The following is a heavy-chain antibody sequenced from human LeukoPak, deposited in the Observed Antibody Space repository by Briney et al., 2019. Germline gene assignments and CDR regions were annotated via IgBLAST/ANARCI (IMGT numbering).Heavy chain of an antibody. CDR2: IYYSGTT. CDR1: GGSINNYY. Sequence: RPSETLSLTCTVSGGSINNYYCSWIRQPPGKGLEWIGYIYYSGTTNYNPSLKSRVTISGDTSKNQFSLKLSSVTAADTAVYYCARAPQYSSSHFDIWSQGTMVTVSS. CDR3: ARAPQYSSSHFDI. V-gene: IGHV4-59*01. J-gene: IGHJ3*02. D-gene: IGHD6-13*01.